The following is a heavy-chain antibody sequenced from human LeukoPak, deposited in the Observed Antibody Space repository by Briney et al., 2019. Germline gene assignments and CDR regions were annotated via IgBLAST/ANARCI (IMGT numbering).Heavy chain of an antibody. CDR3: ARDAVSLAAAGTSDY. CDR1: GFTFSDYY. D-gene: IGHD6-13*01. Sequence: GGSLRLSCAASGFTFSDYYMSWIRQAPGKGLEWVSYISSSSSYTNYADSVKGRFPISRDNAKNSLYLQMNSLRAEDTAVYYCARDAVSLAAAGTSDYWGQGTLVTVSS. J-gene: IGHJ4*02. V-gene: IGHV3-11*05. CDR2: ISSSSSYT.